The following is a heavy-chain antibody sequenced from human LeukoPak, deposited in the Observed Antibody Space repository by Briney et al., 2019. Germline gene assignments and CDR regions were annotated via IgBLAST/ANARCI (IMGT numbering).Heavy chain of an antibody. CDR1: GDSVSSNSAS. CDR2: TYYRSKWVS. J-gene: IGHJ4*02. V-gene: IGHV6-1*01. CDR3: AGSASYFRF. Sequence: SQTLSLTCAISGDSVSSNSASWNWIRQSPSRGLEWLGRTYYRSKWVSDYATSVRSRIIINPDTSKNHFSLHLNSVTPEDTAIYYCAGSASYFRFWDQGVLVTVSS. D-gene: IGHD1-26*01.